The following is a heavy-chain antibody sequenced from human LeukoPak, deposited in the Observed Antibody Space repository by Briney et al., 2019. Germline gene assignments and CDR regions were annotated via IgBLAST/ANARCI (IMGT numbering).Heavy chain of an antibody. J-gene: IGHJ3*02. CDR2: INPNSGGT. CDR1: GYTFTGYY. CDR3: ARDRGDYYGSGNYAFDI. Sequence: ASVKVSCKASGYTFTGYYMHWVRQAPGQGLEWIGRINPNSGGTNYAQKFQGRVTMTRDTSISTAYMELSRLRSDDTAVYYCARDRGDYYGSGNYAFDIWGQGTMVTVSS. D-gene: IGHD3-10*01. V-gene: IGHV1-2*06.